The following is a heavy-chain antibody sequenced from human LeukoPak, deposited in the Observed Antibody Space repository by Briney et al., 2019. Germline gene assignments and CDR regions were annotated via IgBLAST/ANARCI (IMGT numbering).Heavy chain of an antibody. CDR3: ARDRYYGDYGAPGY. J-gene: IGHJ4*02. CDR2: IIPIFGTA. Sequence: GASVKVSCKASGGTFSSYAISWVRQAPGQGLEWMGGIIPIFGTANYAQKFQGRVTITADKSTSTAYMELSSLRSEDTAVYYCARDRYYGDYGAPGYWGQGTLVTVSS. V-gene: IGHV1-69*06. D-gene: IGHD4-17*01. CDR1: GGTFSSYA.